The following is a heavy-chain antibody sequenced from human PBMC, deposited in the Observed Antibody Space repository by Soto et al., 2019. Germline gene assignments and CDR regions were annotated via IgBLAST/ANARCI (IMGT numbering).Heavy chain of an antibody. D-gene: IGHD2-8*01. Sequence: ASVKVSCKVSGYTLTELSMHWVRQAPGKGLEGMGGFDPEDGETIYAQKFQGRVTMTEDTSTDTAYMELSSLRSEDTAVYYCATTGYARPGADAFDIWGQGTMVTVSS. J-gene: IGHJ3*02. CDR2: FDPEDGET. CDR1: GYTLTELS. V-gene: IGHV1-24*01. CDR3: ATTGYARPGADAFDI.